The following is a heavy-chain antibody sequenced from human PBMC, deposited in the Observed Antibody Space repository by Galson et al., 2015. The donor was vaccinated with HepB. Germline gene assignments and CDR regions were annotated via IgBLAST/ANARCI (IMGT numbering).Heavy chain of an antibody. Sequence: SVKVSCKASGGTFSSYSISWVRQAPGQGLEWMGRIIPILGRANYAQKFQVRVTITADKSTNTSYMEVSSLRSEDTAVYYCARDGLSRDYFDGAFDMWGPGTMVTVS. CDR3: ARDGLSRDYFDGAFDM. V-gene: IGHV1-69*04. D-gene: IGHD3-9*01. CDR1: GGTFSSYS. CDR2: IIPILGRA. J-gene: IGHJ3*02.